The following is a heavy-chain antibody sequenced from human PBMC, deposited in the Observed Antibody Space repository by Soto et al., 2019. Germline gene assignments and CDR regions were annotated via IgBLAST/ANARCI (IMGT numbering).Heavy chain of an antibody. CDR3: ARVPQWPADTYYGMDV. CDR2: INPNSGGT. V-gene: IGHV1-2*04. J-gene: IGHJ6*02. Sequence: GASVKVSCKASGYTFTGYYMHWVRQAPGQGLEWMGWINPNSGGTNYAQKFQGWVTMTRDTSISTAYMELSRLRSDDTAVYYCARVPQWPADTYYGMDVWGQGTTVTVSS. CDR1: GYTFTGYY. D-gene: IGHD6-19*01.